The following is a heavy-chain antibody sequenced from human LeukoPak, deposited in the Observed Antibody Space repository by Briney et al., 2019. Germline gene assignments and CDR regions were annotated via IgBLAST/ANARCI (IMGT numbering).Heavy chain of an antibody. CDR3: ARGVYIAAAQYAY. D-gene: IGHD6-13*01. CDR2: IYYSGTT. J-gene: IGHJ4*02. CDR1: GGSISSYY. V-gene: IGHV4-59*01. Sequence: SETLSLTCTVPGGSISSYYWSWIRQPPGKGPGWIGYIYYSGTTNYNPSLKSRVSISVDTSKNQFSLKLSSVTAADTAVYYCARGVYIAAAQYAYWGQGTLVTVSS.